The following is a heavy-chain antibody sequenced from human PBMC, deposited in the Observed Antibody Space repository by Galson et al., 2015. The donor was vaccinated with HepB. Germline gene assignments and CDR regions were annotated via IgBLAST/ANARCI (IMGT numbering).Heavy chain of an antibody. J-gene: IGHJ5*02. CDR2: INHSGST. V-gene: IGHV4-34*01. Sequence: ETLSLTCAVYGGSFSGYYWTWIRQPPGKGLEWIGEINHSGSTNYTPSLKSRLTISVDTSKKQFSLNLNSVTAADTAVYYCARGASTPYCSSTRCYVWFDTWGQGSLVTVSS. CDR1: GGSFSGYY. CDR3: ARGASTPYCSSTRCYVWFDT. D-gene: IGHD2-2*01.